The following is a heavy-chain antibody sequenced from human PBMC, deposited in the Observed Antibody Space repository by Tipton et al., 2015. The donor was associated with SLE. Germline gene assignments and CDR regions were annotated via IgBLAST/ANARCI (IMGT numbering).Heavy chain of an antibody. CDR2: INPNSGGT. J-gene: IGHJ6*02. V-gene: IGHV1-2*06. CDR1: GYTFTDYY. Sequence: QLVQSGAEVKTPGASVKVSCKASGYTFTDYYMNWVRQAPGQGLEWMGRINPNSGGTNYAQKFQGRVTMTRDTSISTAYMELSRLRSDDTALYYCARLYSGSYYYYYYGMDVWGQGTTVTVSS. CDR3: ARLYSGSYYYYYYGMDV. D-gene: IGHD1-26*01.